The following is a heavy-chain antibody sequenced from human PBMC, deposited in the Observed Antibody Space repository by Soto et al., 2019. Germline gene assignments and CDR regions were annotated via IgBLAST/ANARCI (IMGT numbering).Heavy chain of an antibody. J-gene: IGHJ4*02. V-gene: IGHV4-4*02. Sequence: SETLSLTCAVSGASITTYWWSWVRQPPGKGLEWIGEIFHSGTTNSNPSLKSRVTMTLDKSKNQFSLRLTSVTAADTAAYYCSRNRDSSTFFDYWGQGTQVTVSS. D-gene: IGHD6-13*01. CDR3: SRNRDSSTFFDY. CDR2: IFHSGTT. CDR1: GASITTYW.